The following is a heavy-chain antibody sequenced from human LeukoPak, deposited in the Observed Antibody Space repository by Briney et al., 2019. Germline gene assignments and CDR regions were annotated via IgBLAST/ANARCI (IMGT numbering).Heavy chain of an antibody. CDR3: AREGGPYYHPSSPFDY. CDR2: ISGSGDNT. V-gene: IGHV3-23*01. D-gene: IGHD3-22*01. CDR1: GFTFSSYA. J-gene: IGHJ4*02. Sequence: GGSLRLSCAASGFTFSSYAMNWVRQAPGKGLEWISSISGSGDNTYYADSVKGRFTISRDNSKNTLYLQMNRLRPGDTAVYYCAREGGPYYHPSSPFDYWGLGTLVTVSS.